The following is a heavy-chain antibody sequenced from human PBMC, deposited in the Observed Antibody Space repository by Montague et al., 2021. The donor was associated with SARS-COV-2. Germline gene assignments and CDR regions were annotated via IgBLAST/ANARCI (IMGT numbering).Heavy chain of an antibody. J-gene: IGHJ4*02. CDR3: ARTQSGNYLYYFDY. V-gene: IGHV3-30*04. D-gene: IGHD1-26*01. CDR1: GFAFSTYA. CDR2: ISYDGSNQ. Sequence: SRRLSCAASGFAFSTYAMYLVRQAPGEGLEWVAVISYDGSNQYYADSVKGRFTISRDNSKNTLYLQMNSLRAEDTAVYYCARTQSGNYLYYFDYWGQGILVTVSS.